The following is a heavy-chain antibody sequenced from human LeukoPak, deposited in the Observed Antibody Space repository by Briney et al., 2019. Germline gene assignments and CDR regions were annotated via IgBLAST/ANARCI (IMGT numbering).Heavy chain of an antibody. Sequence: GGSLRLSCAASGFTFSSYAMSWVRQAPGKGLEWVSAISGSGGSTYYADSVKGRFTISRDNSKNTLYLQMNSLRAEDTAVYYCARVIEPHPGFDPWGQGTLVTVSS. J-gene: IGHJ5*02. CDR3: ARVIEPHPGFDP. CDR2: ISGSGGST. V-gene: IGHV3-23*01. CDR1: GFTFSSYA. D-gene: IGHD2/OR15-2a*01.